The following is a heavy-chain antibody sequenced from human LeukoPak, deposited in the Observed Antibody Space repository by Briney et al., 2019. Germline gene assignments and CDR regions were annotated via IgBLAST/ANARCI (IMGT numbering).Heavy chain of an antibody. J-gene: IGHJ5*02. Sequence: WASVKVSCKASGYTFTSYDINWVRRATGQGLEWMGWMNPNSGNTGYAQKFQGRVTMTRNTSISTAYMELSSLRSEDTAVYYCTRGECSSTSCYDWFDPWGQGTLVTVSS. V-gene: IGHV1-8*01. D-gene: IGHD2-2*01. CDR1: GYTFTSYD. CDR2: MNPNSGNT. CDR3: TRGECSSTSCYDWFDP.